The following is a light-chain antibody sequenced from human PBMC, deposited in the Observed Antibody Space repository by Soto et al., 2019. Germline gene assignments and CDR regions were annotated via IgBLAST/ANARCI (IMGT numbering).Light chain of an antibody. V-gene: IGKV1-5*01. CDR2: DAS. J-gene: IGKJ4*01. CDR1: QSISSW. Sequence: IQMTQAPSSLCASVVDRVTITCRASQSISSWLAWYQQKPGKAPKLLIYDASSLESGVPYRFSGSGSGTDFTLTISSLQPDDFATYYCQQYNSSPLTFGGGTKVDIK. CDR3: QQYNSSPLT.